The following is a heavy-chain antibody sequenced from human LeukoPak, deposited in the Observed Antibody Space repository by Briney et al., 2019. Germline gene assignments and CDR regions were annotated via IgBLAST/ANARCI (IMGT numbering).Heavy chain of an antibody. CDR3: ARAPGVRGVPSWFDP. D-gene: IGHD3-10*01. Sequence: GGSLRLSCAASGFTFSSYSMNWVRQAPGKGLEWVSSISSSSSYIYYADSVKGRFTISRDNAKNSLYLQMNSLRAEDTAVYYCARAPGVRGVPSWFDPWGQGTLVTVSS. J-gene: IGHJ5*02. CDR2: ISSSSSYI. CDR1: GFTFSSYS. V-gene: IGHV3-21*01.